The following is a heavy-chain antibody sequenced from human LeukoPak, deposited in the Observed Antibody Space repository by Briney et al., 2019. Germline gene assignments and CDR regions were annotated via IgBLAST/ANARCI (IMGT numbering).Heavy chain of an antibody. J-gene: IGHJ4*02. CDR2: IFYSGMT. CDR1: GGSISSYY. CDR3: ARDEGGAIDY. Sequence: SETLSLTCTVSGGSISSYYWSWIRQPPGEGLEWIGNIFYSGMTNYSPSLKSRVTISVDTSKKQFSLKLRSVTAADTAVYYCARDEGGAIDYWGQGTLVTVSS. V-gene: IGHV4-59*01. D-gene: IGHD3-16*01.